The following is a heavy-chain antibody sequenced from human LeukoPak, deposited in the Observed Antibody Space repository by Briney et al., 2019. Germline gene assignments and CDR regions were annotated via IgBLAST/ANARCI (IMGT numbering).Heavy chain of an antibody. D-gene: IGHD2-2*01. J-gene: IGHJ5*02. CDR1: GGTFSSYA. Sequence: SVTVSCKASGGTFSSYAISWVRQAPGQGLEWMGGIIPIFGTANYAQKFQGRVTITADESTSTAYMELSSLRSEDTAVYYCARDLCSSTSCYYNWFDPWGQGTLVTVSS. V-gene: IGHV1-69*13. CDR3: ARDLCSSTSCYYNWFDP. CDR2: IIPIFGTA.